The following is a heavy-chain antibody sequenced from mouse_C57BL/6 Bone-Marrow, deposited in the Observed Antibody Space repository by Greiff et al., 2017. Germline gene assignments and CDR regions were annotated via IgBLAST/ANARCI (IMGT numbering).Heavy chain of an antibody. D-gene: IGHD4-1*01. CDR2: ISSGSSTI. V-gene: IGHV5-17*01. CDR1: GFTFSDYG. CDR3: ARPLWDAMDY. J-gene: IGHJ4*01. Sequence: EVQRVESGGGLVKPGGSLKLSCAASGFTFSDYGMHWVRQAPEKGLEWVAYISSGSSTIYYADTVKGRFTSSRDNAKNTLFLQMTSLRSEDTAMYYCARPLWDAMDYWGQGTSVTVSS.